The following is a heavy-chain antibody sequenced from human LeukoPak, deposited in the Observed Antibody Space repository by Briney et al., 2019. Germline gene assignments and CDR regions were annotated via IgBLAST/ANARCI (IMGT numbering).Heavy chain of an antibody. Sequence: GGSLRLSCTASGFTFGDYAMSWVRQAPGKGLEWVGFIRSKAYGGTAEYAASVKGRFTISRDDSKSIAYLQMNSLKTEDTAVYYCTRDNRDGSGYYYWDYWGQGTLVTVSS. CDR3: TRDNRDGSGYYYWDY. D-gene: IGHD3-22*01. CDR2: IRSKAYGGTA. CDR1: GFTFGDYA. J-gene: IGHJ4*02. V-gene: IGHV3-49*04.